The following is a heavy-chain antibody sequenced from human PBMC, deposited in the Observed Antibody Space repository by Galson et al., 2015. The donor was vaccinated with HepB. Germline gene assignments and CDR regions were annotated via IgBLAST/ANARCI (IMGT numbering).Heavy chain of an antibody. J-gene: IGHJ4*02. CDR2: MSYDGSNK. CDR3: AKDGLDY. V-gene: IGHV3-30*18. CDR1: GFNFSSYD. Sequence: SLRLSCAASGFNFSSYDMHWVRQAPVKGLEWVAVMSYDGSNKDYADSVKGRFTISRDNSKNTLYLQMNSLRLEDTGLYYCAKDGLDYWGQGTLITVSS.